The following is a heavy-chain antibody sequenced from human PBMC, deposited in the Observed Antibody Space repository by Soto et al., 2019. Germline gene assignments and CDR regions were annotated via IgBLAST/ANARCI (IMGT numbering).Heavy chain of an antibody. D-gene: IGHD6-19*01. Sequence: GESLKISCKGSGYSFTSYWITWVRQMPGKGLEWMGKIDPSDSSVNYSPSFQGHVTISADKSISTAYLEWSSLKASDTAVYYCATSGYSSGWFVFDFWGQGTQVTV. V-gene: IGHV5-10-1*01. CDR2: IDPSDSSV. CDR1: GYSFTSYW. J-gene: IGHJ4*02. CDR3: ATSGYSSGWFVFDF.